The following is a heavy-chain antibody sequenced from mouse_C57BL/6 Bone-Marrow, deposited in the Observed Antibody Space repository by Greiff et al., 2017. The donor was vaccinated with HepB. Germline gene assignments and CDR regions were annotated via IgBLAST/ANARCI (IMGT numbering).Heavy chain of an antibody. CDR1: GFTFSSYT. D-gene: IGHD1-1*01. Sequence: DVKLVESGGGLVKPGGFLKLSCAASGFTFSSYTMSWVRQTPEKRLEWVATISGGGGNTYYPDSVKGRFTISRDNAKNTLYLQMSSLRSEDTALYYCARRDYGSSYWYFDVWGTGTTVTVSS. CDR2: ISGGGGNT. CDR3: ARRDYGSSYWYFDV. J-gene: IGHJ1*03. V-gene: IGHV5-9*01.